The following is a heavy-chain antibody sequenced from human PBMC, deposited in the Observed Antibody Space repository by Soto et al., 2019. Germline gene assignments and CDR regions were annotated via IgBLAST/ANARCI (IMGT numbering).Heavy chain of an antibody. V-gene: IGHV3-21*06. Sequence: EVQLVESGGGRVEPGGSLRLSCAASGFTFSTHAMVWVRQAPGKGLEWVSSISSTTNYIYYGDSMKGRFTISRDNAKNSLYLEMNSLRAEDTAVYYCARESEDLTSNFDYWGQGTLVTVSS. CDR2: ISSTTNYI. CDR1: GFTFSTHA. J-gene: IGHJ4*02. CDR3: ARESEDLTSNFDY.